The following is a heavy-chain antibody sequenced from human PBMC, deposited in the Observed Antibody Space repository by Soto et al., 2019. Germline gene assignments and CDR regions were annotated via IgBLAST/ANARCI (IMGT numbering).Heavy chain of an antibody. V-gene: IGHV4-59*01. CDR3: ARAGAATLSDY. CDR2: IYYSGST. Sequence: SETLALTCTVSGGSISSYYWSWIRQPPGKGLEWIGHIYYSGSTNYNPSLKSRVTISVDTSKNQFSLKLSSVTAADTAMFYCARAGAATLSDYWGQGTLVTVS. D-gene: IGHD2-15*01. J-gene: IGHJ4*02. CDR1: GGSISSYY.